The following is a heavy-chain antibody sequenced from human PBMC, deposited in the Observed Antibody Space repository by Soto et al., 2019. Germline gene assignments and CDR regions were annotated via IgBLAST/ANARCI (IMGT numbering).Heavy chain of an antibody. CDR3: ARYAGAARPGWFDP. D-gene: IGHD6-6*01. CDR1: GYTFRTYA. V-gene: IGHV1-18*04. J-gene: IGHJ5*02. Sequence: QVQLVQSGGEVKKPGASVKVSCKASGYTFRTYAINWVRQAPGQGLEWMGWISAYHGNTNYEPKFQGRVTMTTDTSTSTAYMDLRSLRSDDTAVYYCARYAGAARPGWFDPWGQGTLVTVSS. CDR2: ISAYHGNT.